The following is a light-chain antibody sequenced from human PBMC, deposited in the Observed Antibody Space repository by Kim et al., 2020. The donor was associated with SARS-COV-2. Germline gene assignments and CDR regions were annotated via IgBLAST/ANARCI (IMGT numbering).Light chain of an antibody. CDR3: QQRSNWPPYT. V-gene: IGKV3-11*01. CDR2: DAS. J-gene: IGKJ2*01. Sequence: LSPGERDTLSCRASQSVSSYLAWYQQNPGQAPRLLIYDASNRATGIPARFSGSGSGTDFTLTISSLEPEDFAVYYCQQRSNWPPYTFGQGTKLEI. CDR1: QSVSSY.